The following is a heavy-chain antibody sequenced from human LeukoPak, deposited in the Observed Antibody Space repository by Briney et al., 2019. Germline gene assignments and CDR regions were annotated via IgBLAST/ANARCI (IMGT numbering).Heavy chain of an antibody. CDR2: ISGNGGTT. D-gene: IGHD6-6*01. CDR3: ARGAARPGFVDY. J-gene: IGHJ4*02. V-gene: IGHV3-23*01. Sequence: GGSLRLSCAASGFTFSTYAMSWVRQAPGKGLEWVSTISGNGGTTYYADSVKGRSTISRDNSKNTLYLQMNSLRAEDTAVYYCARGAARPGFVDYWGQGTLVTVSS. CDR1: GFTFSTYA.